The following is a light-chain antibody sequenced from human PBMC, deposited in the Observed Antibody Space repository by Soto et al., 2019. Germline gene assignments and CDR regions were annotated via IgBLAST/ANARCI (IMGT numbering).Light chain of an antibody. V-gene: IGLV2-8*01. CDR2: EVN. Sequence: QSVLTQPPSASGSPGQSVTISCTGTSSDVGGYNYVSWYQQHPGKAPKLMIYEVNKRPSGVPDRFSGSKSGNTASLTGSGLQAEDEADYYCSSYGGSNNLVFGGGTKLTVL. J-gene: IGLJ2*01. CDR3: SSYGGSNNLV. CDR1: SSDVGGYNY.